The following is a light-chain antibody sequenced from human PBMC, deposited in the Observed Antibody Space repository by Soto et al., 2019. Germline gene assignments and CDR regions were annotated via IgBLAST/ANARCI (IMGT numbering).Light chain of an antibody. J-gene: IGLJ3*02. CDR2: SND. V-gene: IGLV1-44*01. CDR1: SSNIGSNT. Sequence: QSVLTQPPSVSGTPGQRVTISCSGSSSNIGSNTVNWYQQLPGMAPKLLIYSNDQRPSGVPYRFSYSKSWTSDSLAISGLQAEDEAEYYCAVWDDSLNGPVFGGGTKLTVL. CDR3: AVWDDSLNGPV.